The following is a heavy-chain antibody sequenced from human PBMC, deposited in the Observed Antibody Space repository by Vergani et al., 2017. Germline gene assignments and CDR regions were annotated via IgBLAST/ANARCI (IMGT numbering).Heavy chain of an antibody. Sequence: QVHLVESGGGVVQPGRSLRLSCVVSGFTSSYYGMHWVRQAPGKGLEWVAVISYDGTQKYYADSVKGRFTISRDNSKSTLYLQMNSPRTEDTAVYYCATKSCGTPGCQIGYFREWVQGTLVTVSS. D-gene: IGHD1-1*01. CDR1: GFTSSYYG. CDR3: ATKSCGTPGCQIGYFRE. V-gene: IGHV3-30*03. CDR2: ISYDGTQK. J-gene: IGHJ1*01.